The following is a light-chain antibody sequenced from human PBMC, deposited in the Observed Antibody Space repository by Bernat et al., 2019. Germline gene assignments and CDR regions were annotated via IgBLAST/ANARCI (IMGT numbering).Light chain of an antibody. Sequence: DIQLTQSPSFLSASVGDRVTITCRASQVIGTYLAWYHQKPGKAPHLLIYGASTLQSGVPSRFSGSGSGTEFTLTISSLQPEDSATYYCQQLDKYTITFGQGTRLEV. J-gene: IGKJ5*01. CDR3: QQLDKYTIT. V-gene: IGKV1-9*01. CDR1: QVIGTY. CDR2: GAS.